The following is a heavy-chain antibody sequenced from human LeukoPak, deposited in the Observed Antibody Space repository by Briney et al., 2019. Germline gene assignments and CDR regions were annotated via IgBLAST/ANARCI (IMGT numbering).Heavy chain of an antibody. CDR1: GFTFSYYS. D-gene: IGHD2-8*01. CDR3: ARGLGMRDY. V-gene: IGHV3-48*01. J-gene: IGHJ4*02. CDR2: ISPINNTI. Sequence: GGSLRLSCAASGFTFSYYSMNWVRQTPGKGLEWVSYISPINNTIYYVESVRGRFTISRDNAKNSLDLQMTSLRAEDTAVYYCARGLGMRDYWGQGTLVTVSS.